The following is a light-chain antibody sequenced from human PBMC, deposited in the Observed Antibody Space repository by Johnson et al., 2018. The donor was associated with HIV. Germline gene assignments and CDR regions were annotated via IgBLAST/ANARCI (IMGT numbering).Light chain of an antibody. Sequence: QSVLTQPPSVSAAPGQKVSISCSGSSSNIGNNYVSWYQQLPGTAPKILIYDNNKRPSGIPDRFSGSKSGTSATLGITGRQNGDEADYYCGTWDSSLTTSYVFGTGTKVIVV. V-gene: IGLV1-51*01. CDR3: GTWDSSLTTSYV. J-gene: IGLJ1*01. CDR2: DNN. CDR1: SSNIGNNY.